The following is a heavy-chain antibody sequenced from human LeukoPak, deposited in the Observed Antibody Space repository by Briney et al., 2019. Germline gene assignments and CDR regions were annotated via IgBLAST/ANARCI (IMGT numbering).Heavy chain of an antibody. CDR1: GGSFSGYY. J-gene: IGHJ3*02. CDR2: INHSGST. D-gene: IGHD3-16*02. CDR3: ARGDYDYVWGSYRHNAFDI. V-gene: IGHV4-34*01. Sequence: PSETLSLTCAVYGGSFSGYYWSWIRQPPGKGLEWIGEINHSGSTNYNPSLKSRVTISVDTYKNQFSLQLSSVTAADTAVYYCARGDYDYVWGSYRHNAFDIWGPGTMVTVSS.